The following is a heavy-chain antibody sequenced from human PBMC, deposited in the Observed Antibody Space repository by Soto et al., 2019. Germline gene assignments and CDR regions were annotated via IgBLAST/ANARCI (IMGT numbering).Heavy chain of an antibody. CDR3: ARAINWHDDFDY. V-gene: IGHV4-59*01. J-gene: IGHJ4*02. D-gene: IGHD1-1*01. CDR2: IYYSGST. Sequence: SETLSLTCTVSGGSISSYYWSWIRQPPGKGLEWIGYIYYSGSTNYNPSLKSRVTISVDTSKNQFSLKLSSVTAADTAVYYCARAINWHDDFDYWGQGTLVTVSS. CDR1: GGSISSYY.